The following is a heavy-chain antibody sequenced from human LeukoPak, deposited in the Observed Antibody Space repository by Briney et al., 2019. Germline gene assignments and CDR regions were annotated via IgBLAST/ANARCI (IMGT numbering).Heavy chain of an antibody. CDR1: GFIFSSYW. V-gene: IGHV3-23*01. J-gene: IGHJ4*02. D-gene: IGHD5-24*01. CDR3: AKSGYNRFDY. Sequence: GGSLRLSCAASGFIFSSYWMSWVRQAPGKGLEWVSSISGSGSGGSTYYADSVKGRFTISRDNSKNTLYLQMNSLRAEDTAVYYCAKSGYNRFDYWGQGTLVTVSS. CDR2: ISGSGSGGST.